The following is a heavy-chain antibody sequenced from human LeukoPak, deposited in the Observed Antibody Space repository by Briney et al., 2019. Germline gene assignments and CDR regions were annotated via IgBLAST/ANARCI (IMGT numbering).Heavy chain of an antibody. J-gene: IGHJ6*02. CDR1: GGSISSYY. D-gene: IGHD3-9*01. CDR3: ASVLTGSYYYYGMDV. Sequence: SETLSLTCTVSGGSISSYYWSWIRQPPGKGLEWIGYIYYSGSTNYNPSLKSRVTISVDTSKNQFPLKLSSVTAADTAVYYCASVLTGSYYYYGMDVWGQGTTVTVSS. CDR2: IYYSGST. V-gene: IGHV4-59*01.